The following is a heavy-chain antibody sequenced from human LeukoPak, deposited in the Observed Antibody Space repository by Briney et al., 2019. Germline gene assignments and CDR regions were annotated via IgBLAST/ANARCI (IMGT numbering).Heavy chain of an antibody. CDR3: AREGRDYGRYFDL. V-gene: IGHV3-74*01. CDR2: INSDGSSI. Sequence: GGSLRLSCAASGFTFSRYWMHWVRQAPGKGLVWVSRINSDGSSINYADSVKGRFTISRDNAKKTLYLQMHSLRAEDTALYYCAREGRDYGRYFDLWGRGTLVTVSS. CDR1: GFTFSRYW. J-gene: IGHJ2*01. D-gene: IGHD4-17*01.